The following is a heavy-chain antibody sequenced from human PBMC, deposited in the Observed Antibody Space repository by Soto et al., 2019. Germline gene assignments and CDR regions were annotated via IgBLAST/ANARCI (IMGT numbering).Heavy chain of an antibody. CDR3: ARGASCTSTSCYDYFHYGMDV. CDR2: ISTSNGNT. V-gene: IGHV1-18*01. Sequence: QVQLVQSGAEVKKPGASVKVSCKASGYTFTSHGITWVRQAPGQGLEWMGGISTSNGNTNYAQKLQGRVTLTTDTSTSTAYMELRSLRSDDAAVYYCARGASCTSTSCYDYFHYGMDVWGQGTTVTVSS. J-gene: IGHJ6*02. CDR1: GYTFTSHG. D-gene: IGHD2-2*01.